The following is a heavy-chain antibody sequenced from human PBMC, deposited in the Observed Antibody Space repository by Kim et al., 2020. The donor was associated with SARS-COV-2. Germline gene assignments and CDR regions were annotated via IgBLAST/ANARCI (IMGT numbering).Heavy chain of an antibody. CDR2: ISGSGGAT. CDR3: AKGSSLGSGTYFTYHFDS. Sequence: GGSLRLSCATSVFTFSSYAMTWVPQAPEQGLEWVSSISGSGGATYYADSVKGRFPISRDNSNNPLYLPMKSLIADDAALYHGAKGSSLGSGTYFTYHFDS. J-gene: IGHJ5*01. CDR1: VFTFSSYA. D-gene: IGHD3-10*01. V-gene: IGHV3-23*01.